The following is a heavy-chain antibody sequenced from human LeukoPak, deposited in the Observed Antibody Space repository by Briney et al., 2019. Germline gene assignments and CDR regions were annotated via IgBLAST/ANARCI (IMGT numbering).Heavy chain of an antibody. D-gene: IGHD3-3*01. CDR2: ISYDGSNE. V-gene: IGHV3-30*04. CDR1: GFTFSSYV. Sequence: GGSLRLSCAASGFTFSSYVMHWVRQAPGKGLEWVAIISYDGSNEYYADSVKGRFTISRDNSKNTLYLQMNSLRAADTAVYYCASHDFWSGYYWYAFDIWGQGTMVTVSS. J-gene: IGHJ3*02. CDR3: ASHDFWSGYYWYAFDI.